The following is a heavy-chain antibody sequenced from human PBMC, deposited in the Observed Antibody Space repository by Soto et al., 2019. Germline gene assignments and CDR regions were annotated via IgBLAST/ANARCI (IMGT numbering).Heavy chain of an antibody. CDR3: ARSHDYSLNNWFDP. V-gene: IGHV4-59*01. Sequence: SETLSLTCTVSGGSISSYYWSWIRQPPGKGLEWIGYIYYSGSTNYNPSLKSRVTISVDTSKNQFSLKLSSVTAADTAVYYCARSHDYSLNNWFDPWGQGTLVTVSS. D-gene: IGHD4-4*01. CDR1: GGSISSYY. J-gene: IGHJ5*02. CDR2: IYYSGST.